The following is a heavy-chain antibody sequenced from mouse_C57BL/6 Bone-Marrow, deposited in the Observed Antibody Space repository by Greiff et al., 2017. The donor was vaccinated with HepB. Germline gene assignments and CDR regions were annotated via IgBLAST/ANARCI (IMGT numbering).Heavy chain of an antibody. CDR2: IYPGSGST. Sequence: QVQLQQPGAELVKPGASVKMSCKASGYTFTSYWITWVKQRPGQGLEWIGDIYPGSGSTNYNEKFKSKATLTVDTSSSTAYMQLSSLTSDDSAVYYCAREGSTMVTTGGPWFAYWGQGTLVTVSA. CDR1: GYTFTSYW. CDR3: AREGSTMVTTGGPWFAY. J-gene: IGHJ3*01. V-gene: IGHV1-55*01. D-gene: IGHD2-2*01.